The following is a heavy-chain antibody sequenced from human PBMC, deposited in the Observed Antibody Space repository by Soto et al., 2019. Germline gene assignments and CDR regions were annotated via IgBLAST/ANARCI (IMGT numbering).Heavy chain of an antibody. CDR2: IYYSGST. CDR3: ARRFAGYDYGDYDNWFDP. Sequence: SETLSLTCTVSGGSISSSSYYWGWIRQPPGKGLEWIGSIYYSGSTYYNPSLKSRVTISVDTSKNQFSLKLSSVTAADTAVYYCARRFAGYDYGDYDNWFDPWGQGTLVTV. CDR1: GGSISSSSYY. J-gene: IGHJ5*02. V-gene: IGHV4-39*01. D-gene: IGHD4-17*01.